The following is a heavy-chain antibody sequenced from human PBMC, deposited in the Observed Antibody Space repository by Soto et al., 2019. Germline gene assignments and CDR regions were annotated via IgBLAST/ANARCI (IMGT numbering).Heavy chain of an antibody. Sequence: PSETLSLTCTVSGGSIGGSAYHWGWIRQPPGNGLEWIGSIHYSGRAYYNESLLGRVPIIVDTTTNHLSLSLDSVTAADTAVYYCAITPGIEVGGPDYWGQGTLVTVSS. CDR2: IHYSGRA. CDR3: AITPGIEVGGPDY. CDR1: GGSIGGSAYH. V-gene: IGHV4-39*02. D-gene: IGHD6-19*01. J-gene: IGHJ4*02.